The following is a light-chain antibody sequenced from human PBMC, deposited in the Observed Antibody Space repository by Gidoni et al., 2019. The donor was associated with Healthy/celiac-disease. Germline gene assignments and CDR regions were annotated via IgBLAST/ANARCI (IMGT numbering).Light chain of an antibody. CDR3: QQYNRYSRT. J-gene: IGKJ1*01. Sequence: DIKMTQSPSTLSASVGDRFTITCRASQSISSWLDWYQKKPGKAPQPLIYAAPSLESGAPSSCSSSGSGTEFTLTISSLQHDDFATYYCQQYNRYSRTFGQGTKVEIK. V-gene: IGKV1-5*01. CDR2: AAP. CDR1: QSISSW.